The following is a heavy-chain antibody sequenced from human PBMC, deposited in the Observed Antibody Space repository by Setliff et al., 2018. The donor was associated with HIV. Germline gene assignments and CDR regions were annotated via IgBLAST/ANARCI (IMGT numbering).Heavy chain of an antibody. CDR3: ARDPGMQLRYAFDF. J-gene: IGHJ4*02. D-gene: IGHD3-9*01. V-gene: IGHV3-21*01. CDR2: ISSGGNYI. Sequence: GGPLRLSCAASGFTFSNYNMNWVRQAPGKGLEWVSSISSGGNYIYYRDSMKGRFTISRDNARNSLFLQMNGLRAEDTAVYYCARDPGMQLRYAFDFWGQGTPVTVSS. CDR1: GFTFSNYN.